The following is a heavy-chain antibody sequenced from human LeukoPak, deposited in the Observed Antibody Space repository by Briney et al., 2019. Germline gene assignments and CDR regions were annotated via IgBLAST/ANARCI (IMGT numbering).Heavy chain of an antibody. J-gene: IGHJ6*02. Sequence: SETLSLTCTVSGYSISSGYYWGWIRQPPGKGLEWIGSIYHSGSTYYNPSLKSRVTISVDTSKNQFSLKLSSVTAADTAVYYCARVGDGSGSYIPLLSDYGMDVWGQGTTVTVSS. CDR2: IYHSGST. CDR1: GYSISSGYY. V-gene: IGHV4-38-2*02. CDR3: ARVGDGSGSYIPLLSDYGMDV. D-gene: IGHD3-10*01.